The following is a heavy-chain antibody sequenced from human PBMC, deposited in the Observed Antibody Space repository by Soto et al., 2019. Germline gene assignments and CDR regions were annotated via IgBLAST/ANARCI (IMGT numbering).Heavy chain of an antibody. CDR3: ARQGGGLYGDYLGGYFDY. J-gene: IGHJ4*02. Sequence: NPSETLSLTCTVSGGSISSSSYYWGWIRQPPGKGLEWIGSIYYSGSTYYNPSLKSRVIISVDTSKNQFSLKLSSVTAADTAVYYCARQGGGLYGDYLGGYFDYWGQGTLVTV. D-gene: IGHD4-17*01. CDR1: GGSISSSSYY. CDR2: IYYSGST. V-gene: IGHV4-39*01.